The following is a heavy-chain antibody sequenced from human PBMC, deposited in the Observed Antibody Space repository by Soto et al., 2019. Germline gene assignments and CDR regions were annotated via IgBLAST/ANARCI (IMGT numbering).Heavy chain of an antibody. Sequence: SETLSLTCTVSGGSISSYYWSWIRQPAGKGLEWIGRIYTSGSTNYNPSLKSRVTMSVDTSKNQFSLKLSSVTAADTAVYYCARSPAIAARPRYYYYGMDVWGQGTTVTVSS. CDR3: ARSPAIAARPRYYYYGMDV. D-gene: IGHD6-6*01. V-gene: IGHV4-4*07. CDR2: IYTSGST. CDR1: GGSISSYY. J-gene: IGHJ6*02.